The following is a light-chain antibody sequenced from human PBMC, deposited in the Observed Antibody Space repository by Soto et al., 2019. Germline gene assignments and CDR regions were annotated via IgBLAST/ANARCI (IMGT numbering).Light chain of an antibody. V-gene: IGKV1-5*03. Sequence: DIQMTQFPSTLSASVGDRVTITCRASQSISGWLAWYQQKPRKAPKLLIYKASSLESGVPSRFSGSGSGTEFTLTISSLQPDDFATYYCQQYRSYPYTFGQGTKLEIK. CDR1: QSISGW. J-gene: IGKJ2*01. CDR3: QQYRSYPYT. CDR2: KAS.